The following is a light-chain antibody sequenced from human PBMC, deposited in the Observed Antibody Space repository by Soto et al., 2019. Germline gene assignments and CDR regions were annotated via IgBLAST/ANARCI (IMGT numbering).Light chain of an antibody. J-gene: IGKJ5*01. CDR2: DAS. Sequence: EIVLTQSPATLSLSPGERATLSCRASQPVTNYLTWYQHKPGQAPRLLIFDASNRAPGIPARFSGSGSGTDFSLTISSLEPEDFAVYYCQQRSNWPSITFGQGTRLEIK. CDR3: QQRSNWPSIT. CDR1: QPVTNY. V-gene: IGKV3-11*01.